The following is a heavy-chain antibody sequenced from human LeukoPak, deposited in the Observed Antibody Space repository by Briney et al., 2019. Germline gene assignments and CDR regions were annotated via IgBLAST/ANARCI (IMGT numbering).Heavy chain of an antibody. V-gene: IGHV4-30-2*01. D-gene: IGHD6-25*01. CDR3: ARGPAWFDP. J-gene: IGHJ5*02. CDR2: IYHSGGT. Sequence: SQTLSLTCTVSGGSISSGGHSWSWIRQPPGKGLEWIGYIYHSGGTYFNPSLKSRVTISLDRSKNQFSLRLSSVTAADTAVYYCARGPAWFDPWGQGTLVTVSS. CDR1: GGSISSGGHS.